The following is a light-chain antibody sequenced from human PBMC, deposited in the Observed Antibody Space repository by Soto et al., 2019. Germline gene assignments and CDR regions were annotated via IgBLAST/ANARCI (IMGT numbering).Light chain of an antibody. V-gene: IGKV1-5*03. CDR1: QSISSW. CDR2: TAS. CDR3: QHYNTYSGT. J-gene: IGKJ3*01. Sequence: DIQMTQSPSILSGSVGDRVTITCRASQSISSWLAWYQQKPGKAPKLLIYTASSLESGVPSRFSGSGSGTEFTLTISSLQPDDFATYYCQHYNTYSGTFGPGTKVDIK.